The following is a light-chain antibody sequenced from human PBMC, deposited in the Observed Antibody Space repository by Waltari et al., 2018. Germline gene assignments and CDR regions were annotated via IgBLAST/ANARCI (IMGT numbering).Light chain of an antibody. CDR1: QSIGRW. CDR2: EAS. J-gene: IGKJ5*01. Sequence: MTCRASQSIGRWLAWYQQKRGKAPKVLMYEASILGSGGPSRFSGGGSGTEFTLTISSLQPDDFATYYCQQYVSQAPFGQGTRLEIK. V-gene: IGKV1-5*03. CDR3: QQYVSQAP.